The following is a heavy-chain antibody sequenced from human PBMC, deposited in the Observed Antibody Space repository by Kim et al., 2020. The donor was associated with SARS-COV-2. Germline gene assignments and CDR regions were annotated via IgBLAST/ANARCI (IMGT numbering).Heavy chain of an antibody. J-gene: IGHJ4*02. CDR3: ARGSTMMYEF. D-gene: IGHD3-22*01. V-gene: IGHV1-3*04. CDR2: IYTDNGNT. Sequence: ASVKVSCKASGYTFTSNAIHWVRQAPGQRLEWMGWIYTDNGNTVYSQKLQDRVTIRRDTSASTVYMEMSSLRSEDTAVYYCARGSTMMYEFWGQGTLVTVSS. CDR1: GYTFTSNA.